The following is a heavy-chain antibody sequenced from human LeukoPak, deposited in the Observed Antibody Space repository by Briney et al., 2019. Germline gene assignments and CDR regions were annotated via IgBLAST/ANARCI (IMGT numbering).Heavy chain of an antibody. V-gene: IGHV4-59*12. Sequence: MSSETLSLTCTVSGVSISSYYWSWIRQTPGKGLEWIGYIYYSGDTNYNPSLKSRVTISVDSSKNQFSLILNSVTAADTAVYYCARPGPSAVAGGYYYYYYMDVWGKGTTVTVSS. J-gene: IGHJ6*03. CDR1: GVSISSYY. CDR2: IYYSGDT. CDR3: ARPGPSAVAGGYYYYYYMDV. D-gene: IGHD6-19*01.